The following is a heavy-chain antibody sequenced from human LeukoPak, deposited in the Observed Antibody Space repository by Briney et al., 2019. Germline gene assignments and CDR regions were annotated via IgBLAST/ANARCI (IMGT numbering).Heavy chain of an antibody. Sequence: PGGSLRLSCAASGFTFSSYWMHWVRQAPGKGLVWVSRINSDGSSTSYADSEKGRFTISRDNAKNTLYLQMNSLRAEDTAVYYCARGVGYCSSTSCYWWFDPWGQGTLVTVSS. CDR3: ARGVGYCSSTSCYWWFDP. D-gene: IGHD2-2*01. CDR2: INSDGSST. J-gene: IGHJ5*02. V-gene: IGHV3-74*01. CDR1: GFTFSSYW.